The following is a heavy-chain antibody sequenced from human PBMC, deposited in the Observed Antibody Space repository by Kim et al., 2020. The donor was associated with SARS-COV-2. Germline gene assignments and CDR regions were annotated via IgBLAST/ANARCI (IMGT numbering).Heavy chain of an antibody. CDR2: INHSGST. V-gene: IGHV4-34*01. Sequence: SETLSLTCAVYGGSFSGYYWSWIRQPPGKGLEWIGEINHSGSTNYNPSLKSRVTISVDTSKNQFSLKLSSVTAADTAVYYCARGEAARPVWFDPWGQGTLVTVSS. D-gene: IGHD6-6*01. J-gene: IGHJ5*02. CDR3: ARGEAARPVWFDP. CDR1: GGSFSGYY.